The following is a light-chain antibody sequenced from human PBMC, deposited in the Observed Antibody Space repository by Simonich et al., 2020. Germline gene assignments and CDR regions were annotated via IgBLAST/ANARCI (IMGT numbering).Light chain of an antibody. V-gene: IGLV2-14*03. CDR1: SSDVGGYNY. CDR3: SSYAGSSTVV. J-gene: IGLJ2*01. Sequence: QSALTQPASVSGSPGQSITISCTGTSSDVGGYNYVSWYQQHPGKAPKLMIYDVSNRPSGVSNRFSGSKYGNTASLTISGLQAEDEADYYCSSYAGSSTVVFGGGTKLTVL. CDR2: DVS.